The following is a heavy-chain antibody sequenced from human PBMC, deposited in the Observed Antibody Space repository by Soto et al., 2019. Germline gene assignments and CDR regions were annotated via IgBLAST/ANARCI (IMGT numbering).Heavy chain of an antibody. CDR3: ARIKIFGVVTTSNWFDP. CDR2: ISAYNGNT. Sequence: ASVKVSCKASGYTFTSYGISWVRQAPGQGLEWMGWISAYNGNTNYAQKLQGRVTMTTDTSTSTAYMELRSLRSDDTAVYYCARIKIFGVVTTSNWFDPWGQGTLVTSPQ. J-gene: IGHJ5*02. D-gene: IGHD3-3*01. V-gene: IGHV1-18*01. CDR1: GYTFTSYG.